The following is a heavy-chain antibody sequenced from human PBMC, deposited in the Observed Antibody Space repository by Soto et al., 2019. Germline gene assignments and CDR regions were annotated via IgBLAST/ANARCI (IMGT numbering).Heavy chain of an antibody. V-gene: IGHV4-34*01. CDR1: GGSFSGYY. CDR3: ARGPKYYDYIWGSYRYSAKYDY. Sequence: SETLSLTCAVYGGSFSGYYWSWIRQPPGKGLEWIGEINHRGSTNYNPSLKSRVTISVDTSKNQFSLKLSSVTAADTAVYYCARGPKYYDYIWGSYRYSAKYDYWGQGTLVTVSS. CDR2: INHRGST. D-gene: IGHD3-16*02. J-gene: IGHJ4*02.